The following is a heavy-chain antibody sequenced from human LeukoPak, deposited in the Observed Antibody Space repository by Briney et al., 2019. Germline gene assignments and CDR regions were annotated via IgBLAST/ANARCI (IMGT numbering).Heavy chain of an antibody. CDR2: ITHDGSDK. CDR1: AFNSTDYG. J-gene: IGHJ4*02. D-gene: IGHD6-13*01. CDR3: AKVGGRSWFYFDS. Sequence: PGGSLRLSCAYSAFNSTDYGMDWVRQAPGKGLEWVAVITHDGSDKYYADSVKGRFSISRDNSKNIVYLQMNSLRPEDTAIYFCAKVGGRSWFYFDSWGQRTVVTVSS. V-gene: IGHV3-30*18.